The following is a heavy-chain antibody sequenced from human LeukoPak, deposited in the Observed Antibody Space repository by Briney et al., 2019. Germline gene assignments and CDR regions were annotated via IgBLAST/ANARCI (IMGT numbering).Heavy chain of an antibody. Sequence: GVSLTLSCSASGFTFSSYAMRWLLQATGQGLEGVSAISGSGGSTYYTDSVKGRFTISRDNSKNTLYLQMNSLRAEDTAVYYCAKDQVRGYSYGIFDYWGQGTLVTVSS. CDR3: AKDQVRGYSYGIFDY. J-gene: IGHJ4*02. D-gene: IGHD5-18*01. CDR2: ISGSGGST. CDR1: GFTFSSYA. V-gene: IGHV3-23*01.